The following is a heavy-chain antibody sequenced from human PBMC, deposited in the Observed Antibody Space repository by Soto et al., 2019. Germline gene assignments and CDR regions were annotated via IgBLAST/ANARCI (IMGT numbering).Heavy chain of an antibody. V-gene: IGHV1-18*03. CDR3: ARDTYGLFDS. CDR1: GYTFTSYG. D-gene: IGHD3-10*01. Sequence: QVQLVQSGAEVKTPGASVKVSCKASGYTFTSYGINWVRQAPGQGLECMGWINTYNVNTNYAQRLQGRVTMTTDTSTSTAYMELRSLRSDDMAVYYCARDTYGLFDSWGQGTLVTVSS. CDR2: INTYNVNT. J-gene: IGHJ4*02.